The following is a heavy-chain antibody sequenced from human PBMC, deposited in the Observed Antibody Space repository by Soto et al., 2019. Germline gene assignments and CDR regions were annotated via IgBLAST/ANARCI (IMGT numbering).Heavy chain of an antibody. J-gene: IGHJ5*02. Sequence: EVQLVESGGGLVQPGGSLRLSCSASGFTFDSYDMNWVRQAPGKGLEWVSYISISSSSIYYADSVKGRFTISRDNAKNSLYLKMNSLRDEDTAVYYCARGPPLFDPWGQGTLVTVSS. CDR1: GFTFDSYD. CDR3: ARGPPLFDP. CDR2: ISISSSSI. V-gene: IGHV3-48*02.